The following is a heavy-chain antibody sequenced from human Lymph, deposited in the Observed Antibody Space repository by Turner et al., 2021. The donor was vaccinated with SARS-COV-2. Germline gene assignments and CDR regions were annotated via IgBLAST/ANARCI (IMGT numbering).Heavy chain of an antibody. Sequence: QVQLQESGPRLVKPLETLSLTCTVSGGSMNSNYWSWIRQPPGKRLEWIGYIYYRGRTNYNPSLESRVTITVDTSRNQFSLNLTSVTAADTAIKYCARETVNNWVDPWGQGTLVTVSS. CDR1: GGSMNSNY. V-gene: IGHV4-59*01. CDR3: ARETVNNWVDP. CDR2: IYYRGRT. J-gene: IGHJ5*02. D-gene: IGHD2-21*02.